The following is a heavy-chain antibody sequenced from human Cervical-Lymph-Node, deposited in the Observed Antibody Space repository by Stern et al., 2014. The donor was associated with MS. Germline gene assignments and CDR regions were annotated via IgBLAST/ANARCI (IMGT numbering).Heavy chain of an antibody. CDR2: ISYDGNGK. V-gene: IGHV3-30-3*01. Sequence: VQLVESGGGVVQPGRSLRLSCAASGFTFSHYAMHWVRQAPGKGLEWVAVISYDGNGKYYADAVKGRFTISRDNSKNTLYLQMNSLRVEDTAVYYCVRVPTENDPWGQGTLVTVSS. CDR3: VRVPTENDP. J-gene: IGHJ5*02. D-gene: IGHD5-24*01. CDR1: GFTFSHYA.